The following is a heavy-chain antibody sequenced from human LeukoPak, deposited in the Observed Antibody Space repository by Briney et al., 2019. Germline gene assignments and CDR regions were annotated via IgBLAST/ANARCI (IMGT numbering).Heavy chain of an antibody. D-gene: IGHD3-3*01. CDR3: ARDTERRYYDFWSGPNNWFDP. Sequence: SETLSLTCAVYGGSFSGYYWSWIRQPPGRGLERIGEINHSGSTNYNPSLKSRVTISVDTSKNQFSLKLSSVTAADTAVYYCARDTERRYYDFWSGPNNWFDPWGQGTLVTVSS. CDR1: GGSFSGYY. J-gene: IGHJ5*02. CDR2: INHSGST. V-gene: IGHV4-34*01.